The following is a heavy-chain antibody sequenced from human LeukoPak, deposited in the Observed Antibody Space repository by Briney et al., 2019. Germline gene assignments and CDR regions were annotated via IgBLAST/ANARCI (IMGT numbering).Heavy chain of an antibody. D-gene: IGHD3-22*01. CDR2: IYYSGST. CDR1: GGSISSYY. J-gene: IGHJ5*02. V-gene: IGHV4-59*01. CDR3: ARVRYYYDSSGYSPLNWFDP. Sequence: PSETLSLTCTVSGGSISSYYWSWLRQPPGKGLEWIGYIYYSGSTNYNPSLKSRVTISVDTSKNQFSLKLSSVTAADTAVYYCARVRYYYDSSGYSPLNWFDPWGQGTLVTVSS.